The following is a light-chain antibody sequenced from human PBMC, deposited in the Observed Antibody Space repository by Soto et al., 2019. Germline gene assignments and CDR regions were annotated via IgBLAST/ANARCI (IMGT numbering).Light chain of an antibody. CDR2: DVS. Sequence: QSVLTQPASVSGSPGQSVAISCTGTSSDVAAYNFVSWYQQHPGIAPKLMVFDVSNRPSGVSDRFSGSKSGNTASLTISGLQAEDEADYYCSSYTSGGNYVFGTGTKVTVL. CDR1: SSDVAAYNF. J-gene: IGLJ1*01. CDR3: SSYTSGGNYV. V-gene: IGLV2-14*01.